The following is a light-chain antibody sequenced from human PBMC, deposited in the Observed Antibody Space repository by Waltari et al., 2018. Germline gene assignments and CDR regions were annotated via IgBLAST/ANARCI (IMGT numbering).Light chain of an antibody. CDR2: STN. Sequence: QTVVTQEPSFSVSPGGTVTLTCGLRSGSVSTTYYPTWYQQTPGQAPPPLNYSTNTRSAGVPDRISGSILGNKAALTITGAQADDESDYYCVLYMGGGILFGGGTKLTVL. J-gene: IGLJ3*02. CDR1: SGSVSTTYY. V-gene: IGLV8-61*01. CDR3: VLYMGGGIL.